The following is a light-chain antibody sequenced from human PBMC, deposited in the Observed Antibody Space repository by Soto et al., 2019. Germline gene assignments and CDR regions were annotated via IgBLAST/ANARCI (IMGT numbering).Light chain of an antibody. V-gene: IGKV3-11*01. J-gene: IGKJ1*01. Sequence: EIVLTQSPATLSLSPGERATLSCRASQSVSSYLAWYQQKPGQAHRLLIYDACNRTTGIPARFSGSGSGTDYTLSISSLEPEHFAVYYCQQRSNWPPWTFGQGTKLEIK. CDR3: QQRSNWPPWT. CDR1: QSVSSY. CDR2: DAC.